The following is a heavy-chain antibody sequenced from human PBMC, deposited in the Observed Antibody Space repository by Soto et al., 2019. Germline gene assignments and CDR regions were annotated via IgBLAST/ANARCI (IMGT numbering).Heavy chain of an antibody. Sequence: SETLSLTCAVSGGSISSGGYSWSWIRQPPGKGLEWIGYIYHSGNIYYNPSLKSRVTISVDTSKNQFSLKLSSVTAADTAVYYCAASCVGCGGFNYYGMDVWGQGTTVT. D-gene: IGHD2-21*01. CDR1: GGSISSGGYS. V-gene: IGHV4-30-2*01. CDR2: IYHSGNI. CDR3: AASCVGCGGFNYYGMDV. J-gene: IGHJ6*02.